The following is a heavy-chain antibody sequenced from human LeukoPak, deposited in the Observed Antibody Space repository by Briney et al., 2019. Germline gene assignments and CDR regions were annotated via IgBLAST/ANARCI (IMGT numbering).Heavy chain of an antibody. CDR2: IYYSGST. V-gene: IGHV4-59*01. CDR3: ARERGRGKYDAFDI. D-gene: IGHD1-1*01. Sequence: SETLPLTCTVSGGSTSSYYWSWIRQPPGKGLEWIGYIYYSGSTNYNPSLKSRVTISEDTSKNQFSLKLSSVTAADTAVYYCARERGRGKYDAFDIWGQGTMVTVSS. J-gene: IGHJ3*02. CDR1: GGSTSSYY.